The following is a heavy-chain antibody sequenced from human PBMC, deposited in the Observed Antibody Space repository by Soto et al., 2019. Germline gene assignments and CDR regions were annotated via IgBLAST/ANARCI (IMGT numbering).Heavy chain of an antibody. V-gene: IGHV3-11*01. Sequence: PGGSVRLSCAASGFTFSDYYMSWIRQAPGKGLEWVSYISSSGSTIYYADSVKGRFTISRDNAKNSLYLQMNSLRAEDTAVYYCARDEEVTIFGGSSYYYYMDVWGKGTTVTVSS. D-gene: IGHD3-3*01. CDR2: ISSSGSTI. J-gene: IGHJ6*03. CDR1: GFTFSDYY. CDR3: ARDEEVTIFGGSSYYYYMDV.